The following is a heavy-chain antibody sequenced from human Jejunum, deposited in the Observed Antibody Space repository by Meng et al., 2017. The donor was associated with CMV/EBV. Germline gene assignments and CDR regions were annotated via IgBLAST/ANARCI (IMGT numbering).Heavy chain of an antibody. J-gene: IGHJ4*02. Sequence: LSCAASGFPFGTYYMTWVHQAPGKGLEWVSYITGSGSTIQYADSVKGRFTISRDNAKNLLYLEINSLRAEDTAVYYCARGNYGFDYWGQGTLVTVSS. CDR2: ITGSGSTI. CDR3: ARGNYGFDY. D-gene: IGHD4-17*01. CDR1: GFPFGTYY. V-gene: IGHV3-11*01.